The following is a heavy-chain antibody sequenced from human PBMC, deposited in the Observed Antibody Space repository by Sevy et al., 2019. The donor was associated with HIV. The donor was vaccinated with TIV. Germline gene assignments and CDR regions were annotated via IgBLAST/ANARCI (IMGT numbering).Heavy chain of an antibody. V-gene: IGHV3-7*03. CDR1: GFTFSSYW. J-gene: IGHJ4*02. CDR2: IKQDGSEK. CDR3: ARTPNKKVRYFVANYFDY. D-gene: IGHD3-9*01. Sequence: GGSQRLSCAASGFTFSSYWMSWVRQAPGKGLEWVANIKQDGSEKYYVDSVKGRFTISRDNAKNSLYLQMNSLRAEDTAVYYCARTPNKKVRYFVANYFDYWGQGTLVTVSS.